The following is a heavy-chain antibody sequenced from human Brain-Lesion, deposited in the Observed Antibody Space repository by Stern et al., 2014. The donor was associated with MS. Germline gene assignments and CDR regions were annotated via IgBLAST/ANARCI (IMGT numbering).Heavy chain of an antibody. J-gene: IGHJ4*02. D-gene: IGHD3-16*02. V-gene: IGHV4-39*02. CDR1: GGSINSSSYY. Sequence: QLVESGPGLVKPSETLSLSCTVSGGSINSSSYYWGWVRQPPGKGLEWIGSIYYSGSSYSNPSLTSRLAMSVDTSKNHFFLRLSSGTAADTAVYYCARLGVMVTFGGVIAPSDFDSWGQGTLVTVSS. CDR2: IYYSGSS. CDR3: ARLGVMVTFGGVIAPSDFDS.